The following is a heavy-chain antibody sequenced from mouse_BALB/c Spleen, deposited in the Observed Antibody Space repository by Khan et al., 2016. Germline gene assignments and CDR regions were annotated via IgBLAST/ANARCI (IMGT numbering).Heavy chain of an antibody. J-gene: IGHJ3*01. V-gene: IGHV5-17*02. D-gene: IGHD2-1*01. CDR1: GFTFSSFG. CDR3: ARGGNYPAWFAY. CDR2: ISSGSSTI. Sequence: EVELVESGGGLVQPGGSRKLSCAASGFTFSSFGMHWVRQAPEKGLEWVAYISSGSSTIYYADTVKGRFTISRDNPKNTLFLQMTSLRSEDTAMYYSARGGNYPAWFAYWGQGTLVTVSA.